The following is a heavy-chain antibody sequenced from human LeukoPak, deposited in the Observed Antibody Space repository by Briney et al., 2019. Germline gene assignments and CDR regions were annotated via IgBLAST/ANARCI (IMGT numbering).Heavy chain of an antibody. CDR3: ARVGRNSDYDALGY. V-gene: IGHV4-59*01. Sequence: PSETLSLTCTVSGGSISSYYWSWIRQPPGKALEWIGHISYRGSTNYNPSLNSRVTVSVDTSQSQFSLKLSSVTAADTAVYFCARVGRNSDYDALGYWGQGTLVTVSS. CDR1: GGSISSYY. CDR2: ISYRGST. J-gene: IGHJ4*02. D-gene: IGHD5-12*01.